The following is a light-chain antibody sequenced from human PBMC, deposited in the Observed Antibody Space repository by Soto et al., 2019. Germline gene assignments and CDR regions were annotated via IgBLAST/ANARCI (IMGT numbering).Light chain of an antibody. V-gene: IGLV2-11*01. CDR1: SSDVGGYNY. J-gene: IGLJ1*01. CDR2: DVS. Sequence: QSALTQPRSVSGSPGQSVTISCTGTSSDVGGYNYVSWYQQHPGKAPKLMIYDVSKRPSGVPDRFSGSKSGNTASLTISGLQAEDEADYYRCSYAGSYTFGFGTGTKLTVL. CDR3: CSYAGSYTFG.